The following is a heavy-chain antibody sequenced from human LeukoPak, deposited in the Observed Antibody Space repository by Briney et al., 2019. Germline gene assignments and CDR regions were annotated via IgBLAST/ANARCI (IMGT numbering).Heavy chain of an antibody. J-gene: IGHJ4*02. D-gene: IGHD1-26*01. V-gene: IGHV4-59*01. CDR1: CGSISSYY. CDR2: IYYSGST. CDR3: ARARRSGLPFDY. Sequence: KPSETLSLTCTVSCGSISSYYWSWIRPPPGKGLEWIGYIYYSGSTNYNPSLKSRVTISGDTSKNQFSLKLSCVTAADTAVYYCARARRSGLPFDYWGQGTLVTVSS.